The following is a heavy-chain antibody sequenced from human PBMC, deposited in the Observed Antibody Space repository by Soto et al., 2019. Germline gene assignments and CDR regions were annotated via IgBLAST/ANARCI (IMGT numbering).Heavy chain of an antibody. CDR1: GGTFSSYA. CDR3: ASLPGGPYDFWSGYYGYYYYGMDV. D-gene: IGHD3-3*01. V-gene: IGHV1-69*06. Sequence: SLKVSCKASGGTFSSYAISWVRQAPGQGLEWMGGIIPIFGTANYAQKSQGRVTITADKSTSTAYMELSSLRSEDTAVYYCASLPGGPYDFWSGYYGYYYYGMDVWGQGTTVTVSS. CDR2: IIPIFGTA. J-gene: IGHJ6*02.